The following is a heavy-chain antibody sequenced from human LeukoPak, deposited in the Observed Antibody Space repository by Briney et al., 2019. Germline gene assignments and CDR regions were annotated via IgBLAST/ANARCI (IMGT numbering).Heavy chain of an antibody. V-gene: IGHV3-30-3*01. Sequence: PGGSLRLSCAASGFTVSNSGIRWVRQAPGKGLEWVAVFSHDGSSTYYADSVKGRFTISRDNSKNTLHLQMNSLRADDTAVYYCTRPKWGLHYFDYWGQGALVTVSS. J-gene: IGHJ4*02. CDR2: FSHDGSST. CDR1: GFTVSNSG. D-gene: IGHD2-8*01. CDR3: TRPKWGLHYFDY.